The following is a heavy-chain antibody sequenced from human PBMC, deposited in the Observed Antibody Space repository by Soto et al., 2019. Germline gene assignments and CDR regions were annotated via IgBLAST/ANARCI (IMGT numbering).Heavy chain of an antibody. CDR1: GGSISSGGYY. D-gene: IGHD3-10*01. CDR3: ARVEPEVRGVAYFDY. CDR2: IYYSGST. V-gene: IGHV4-31*03. J-gene: IGHJ4*02. Sequence: QVQLQESGPGLVKPSQTLSLTCTVSGGSISSGGYYWSWIRQHPGKGLEWIGYIYYSGSTYYNPSLQTRVTISVDTSKYQCSLKLSSVTAADTAVYYCARVEPEVRGVAYFDYWGQGTLVTVSS.